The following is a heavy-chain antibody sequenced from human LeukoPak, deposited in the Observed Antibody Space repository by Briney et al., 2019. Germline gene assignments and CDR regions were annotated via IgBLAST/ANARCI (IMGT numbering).Heavy chain of an antibody. Sequence: GGSLRLSCVVSGITLSNYGMSWVRQAPGKGLEWVSGISERGGSTNYADSVKGRFIISRDTSKNTVYLQMNSLRVEDTAVCFCAERGIVIRAVIIIGFHKEAYYFDYWGQGILVTISS. D-gene: IGHD3-10*01. CDR3: AERGIVIRAVIIIGFHKEAYYFDY. CDR2: ISERGGST. J-gene: IGHJ4*02. CDR1: GITLSNYG. V-gene: IGHV3-23*01.